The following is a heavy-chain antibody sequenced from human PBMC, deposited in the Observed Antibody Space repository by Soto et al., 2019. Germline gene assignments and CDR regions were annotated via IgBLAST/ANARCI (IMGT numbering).Heavy chain of an antibody. V-gene: IGHV3-23*01. CDR2: ISGSGGST. Sequence: EVQLLESGGGLVQPGGSLRLSCAASGFTFSSYAMSWVRQAPGKGLEWVSAISGSGGSTYYADSVKGRFTISRDNSKNKLYLQMNSLRAEDTAVYYCAKVKNILTAIDYWGQGTLVTVSS. J-gene: IGHJ4*02. CDR1: GFTFSSYA. D-gene: IGHD3-9*01. CDR3: AKVKNILTAIDY.